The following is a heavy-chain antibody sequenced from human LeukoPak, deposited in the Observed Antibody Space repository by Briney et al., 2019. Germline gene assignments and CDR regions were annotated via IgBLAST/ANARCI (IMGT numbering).Heavy chain of an antibody. CDR2: INPSGGSA. J-gene: IGHJ4*02. CDR1: GYTFSIYN. CDR3: ARGLYSSSWGLTPGRAFFFDY. Sequence: GASVKVSCKASGYTFSIYNMHWVRQAPGQGLEWMGIINPSGGSASDAQKFQGRLTMTRDTSTSTLYMELSSLRSEDTAVYYCARGLYSSSWGLTPGRAFFFDYWGQGTLVTVSS. V-gene: IGHV1-46*01. D-gene: IGHD6-13*01.